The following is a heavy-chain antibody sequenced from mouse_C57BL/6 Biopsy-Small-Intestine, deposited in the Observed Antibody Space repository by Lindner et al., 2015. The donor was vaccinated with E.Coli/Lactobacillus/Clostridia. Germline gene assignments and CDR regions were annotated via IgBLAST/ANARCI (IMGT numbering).Heavy chain of an antibody. CDR2: INPNSGGT. CDR3: ARDLNPRLGSGYDDAFDI. D-gene: IGHD2-2*01. CDR1: GYTFTGYY. Sequence: SVKVSCKASGYTFTGYYIHWVRQAPGQGLEWMGRINPNSGGTNYAQKFQGRVTMTRDTSISTAYMELSRLRSDDTAVYYCARDLNPRLGSGYDDAFDIWGQGTMVTVSS. V-gene: IGHV1-53*01. J-gene: IGHJ3*01.